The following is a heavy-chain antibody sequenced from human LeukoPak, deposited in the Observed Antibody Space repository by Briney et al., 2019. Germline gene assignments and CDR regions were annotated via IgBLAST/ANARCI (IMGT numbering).Heavy chain of an antibody. CDR2: IIPIFGTA. D-gene: IGHD6-19*01. CDR3: AAGPAEAVAGSYYYYYGMDV. Sequence: ASVKVSCKASGGTFSSYAISWVRQAPGQGLEWMGGIIPIFGTANYAQKFQGRVTITADESTSTAYMELSSLRSEDTAVYYCAAGPAEAVAGSYYYYYGMDVWGQGTTVTVSS. J-gene: IGHJ6*02. V-gene: IGHV1-69*13. CDR1: GGTFSSYA.